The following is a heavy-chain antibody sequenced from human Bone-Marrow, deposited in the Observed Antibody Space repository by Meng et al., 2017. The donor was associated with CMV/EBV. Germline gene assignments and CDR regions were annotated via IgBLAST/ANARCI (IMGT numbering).Heavy chain of an antibody. D-gene: IGHD6-19*01. V-gene: IGHV1-69*10. CDR1: GGTFSSYA. J-gene: IGHJ6*02. CDR3: ARVEAVAAHGYYYYGMDV. Sequence: SVKVSCKASGGTFSSYAISWVRQAPGQGLEWMGGIIPILGIANYAQKFQGRVTITADKSTSTAYMELSSLRSEDTAVYYCARVEAVAAHGYYYYGMDVWGQGTTVTVSS. CDR2: IIPILGIA.